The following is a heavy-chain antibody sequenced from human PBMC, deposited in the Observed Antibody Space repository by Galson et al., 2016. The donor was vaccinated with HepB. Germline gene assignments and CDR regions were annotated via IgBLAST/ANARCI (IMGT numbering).Heavy chain of an antibody. Sequence: QSGAEVKKPGESLKISCEGSGYTFTSHWIGWVRQMPGKGLEVMGFIYPGDFDTRYSPSFQGQVTISADKSTTNVYLQWSSLKASDAAIYYCARLDHRGYKYAYLDYWGQGTLVTVSS. CDR1: GYTFTSHW. J-gene: IGHJ4*02. D-gene: IGHD5-18*01. CDR3: ARLDHRGYKYAYLDY. V-gene: IGHV5-51*01. CDR2: IYPGDFDT.